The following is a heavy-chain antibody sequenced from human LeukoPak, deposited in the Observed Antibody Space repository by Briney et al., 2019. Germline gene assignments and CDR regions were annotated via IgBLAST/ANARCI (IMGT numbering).Heavy chain of an antibody. Sequence: ASVKVSCKASGYTFTSYGLSWVRQAPGQGLEWMGWISTYTGNTNYAQNLQGRVTMTTDTSTSTAYMELRSLRSDDTAVYYCARERNNWLDPWGQGTLVTVSS. CDR2: ISTYTGNT. CDR3: ARERNNWLDP. V-gene: IGHV1-18*01. J-gene: IGHJ5*02. CDR1: GYTFTSYG.